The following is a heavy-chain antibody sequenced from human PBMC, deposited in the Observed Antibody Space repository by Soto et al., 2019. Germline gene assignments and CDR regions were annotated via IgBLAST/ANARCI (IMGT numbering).Heavy chain of an antibody. D-gene: IGHD6-13*01. V-gene: IGHV1-69*13. CDR1: GGTFSSYA. Sequence: SVKVSCKASGGTFSSYAISWVRQAPGQGLEWMGGIIPIFGTANYAQKFQGRVTITADESTSTAYMELSSLRSVDTAVYYCASSIAAAGTPFWYYYYGMDVWGQGTTVTVSS. CDR3: ASSIAAAGTPFWYYYYGMDV. J-gene: IGHJ6*02. CDR2: IIPIFGTA.